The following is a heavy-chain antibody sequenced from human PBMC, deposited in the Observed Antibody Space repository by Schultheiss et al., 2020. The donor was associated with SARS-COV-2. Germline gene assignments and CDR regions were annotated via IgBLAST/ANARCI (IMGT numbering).Heavy chain of an antibody. CDR3: AAASPIPTSWFDP. V-gene: IGHV1-58*02. D-gene: IGHD2-21*01. CDR2: IVVGSGNT. CDR1: VFTFTSSA. Sequence: SVKVSCKASVFTFTSSAMQWVRQARGQRLEWIGWIVVGSGNTNYAQKFQERVTITRDMSTSTAYMELSSLRSEDTAVYYCAAASPIPTSWFDPWGQGTLVTVSS. J-gene: IGHJ5*02.